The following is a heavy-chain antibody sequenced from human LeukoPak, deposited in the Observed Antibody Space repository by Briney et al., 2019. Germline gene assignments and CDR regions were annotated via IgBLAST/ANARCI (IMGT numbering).Heavy chain of an antibody. CDR2: MSPDSGNT. CDR1: GYTFTSYD. Sequence: ASVKVSCKASGYTFTSYDINWVRQATGQGLEWMGWMSPDSGNTGYAQKFQGRVTMTRDTSISTAYMELSRLRSDDTAVYYCATWPYYYDSSGYYYQPGFDYWGQGTLVTVSS. CDR3: ATWPYYYDSSGYYYQPGFDY. V-gene: IGHV1-8*01. D-gene: IGHD3-22*01. J-gene: IGHJ4*02.